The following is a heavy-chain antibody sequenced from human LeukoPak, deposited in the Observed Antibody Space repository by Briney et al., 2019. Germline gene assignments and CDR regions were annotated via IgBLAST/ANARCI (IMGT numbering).Heavy chain of an antibody. CDR2: ISSSSSTI. CDR1: GFTFSSYS. CDR3: AREGYYDSYGLDY. D-gene: IGHD3-22*01. V-gene: IGHV3-48*01. J-gene: IGHJ4*02. Sequence: GGSLRLSCAASGFTFSSYSMNWVRQAPGKGLEWVSYISSSSSTIYYADSVKGRFTISRDNAKNSLHLQMNSPRAEDTAVYYCAREGYYDSYGLDYWGQGTLVTVSS.